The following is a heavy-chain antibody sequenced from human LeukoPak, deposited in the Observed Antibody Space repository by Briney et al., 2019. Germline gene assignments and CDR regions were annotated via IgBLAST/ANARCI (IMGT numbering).Heavy chain of an antibody. J-gene: IGHJ4*02. CDR1: GFTFDDYA. CDR2: ISWNSGSI. D-gene: IGHD6-13*01. Sequence: GRSLRLSCAASGFTFDDYAMHWARQAPGEGLEWVSGISWNSGSIAYAGSVKGRFTISRDNAKNSLYLQMNSLRAEDTALYYCAKDSSSWKEFDYWGQGTLVTVSS. CDR3: AKDSSSWKEFDY. V-gene: IGHV3-9*01.